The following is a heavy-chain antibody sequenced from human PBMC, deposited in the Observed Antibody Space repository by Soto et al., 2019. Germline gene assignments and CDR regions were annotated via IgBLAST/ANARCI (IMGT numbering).Heavy chain of an antibody. Sequence: QVQLVESGGGVVQPGRSLRLSCAASGFTFSSYAMHWVRQAPGKGLEWVAVISYDGSNKYYADSVKGRFTISRDNSKNTLYLQMNSLRAEDTAVYYCARDGATMIDLYYYYGMDVWGQGTTVTVSS. V-gene: IGHV3-30-3*01. J-gene: IGHJ6*02. CDR2: ISYDGSNK. CDR1: GFTFSSYA. D-gene: IGHD3-22*01. CDR3: ARDGATMIDLYYYYGMDV.